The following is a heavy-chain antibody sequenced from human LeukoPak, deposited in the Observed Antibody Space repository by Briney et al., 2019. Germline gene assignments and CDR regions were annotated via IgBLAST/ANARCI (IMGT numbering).Heavy chain of an antibody. CDR1: GYSFTNYW. CDR2: IYPGDSDT. Sequence: GESLKISCKGSGYSFTNYWIGWVRQMPGKGLEFMGIIYPGDSDTRYSPSFQGQVTISVDKSINTAYLQWSSLKASDSAMYYCARAGYSNRWDGVDYWGQGTLVTVSS. D-gene: IGHD2/OR15-2a*01. J-gene: IGHJ4*02. V-gene: IGHV5-51*01. CDR3: ARAGYSNRWDGVDY.